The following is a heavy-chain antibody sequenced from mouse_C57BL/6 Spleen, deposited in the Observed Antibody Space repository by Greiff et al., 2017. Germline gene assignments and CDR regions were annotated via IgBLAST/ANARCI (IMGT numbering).Heavy chain of an antibody. V-gene: IGHV1-64*01. CDR1: GYTFTSYW. CDR2: IHPNSGST. CDR3: APTESSRGYFDY. J-gene: IGHJ2*01. D-gene: IGHD1-1*01. Sequence: QVQLQQPGAELVKPGASVKLSCKASGYTFTSYWMHWVKQRPGQGLEWIGMIHPNSGSTNYNEKFKSKATLTVDKSSSTAYMQLSSLTSEDSAVYYWAPTESSRGYFDYWGQGTTLTVSS.